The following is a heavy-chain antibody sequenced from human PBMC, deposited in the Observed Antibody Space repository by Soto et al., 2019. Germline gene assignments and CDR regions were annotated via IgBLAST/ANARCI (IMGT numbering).Heavy chain of an antibody. CDR3: ARAPTVTDGWFDP. CDR2: IYYSGST. D-gene: IGHD4-17*01. J-gene: IGHJ5*02. Sequence: PSETLSLTCTVSGGSISSYYWSWIRQHPGKGLEWIGYIYYSGSTYYNPSLKSRVTISVDTSKNQFSLKLSSVTAADTAVYYCARAPTVTDGWFDPWGQGTLVTVSS. V-gene: IGHV4-59*12. CDR1: GGSISSYY.